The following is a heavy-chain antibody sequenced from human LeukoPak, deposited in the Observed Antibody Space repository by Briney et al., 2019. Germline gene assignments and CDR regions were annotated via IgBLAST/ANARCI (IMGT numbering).Heavy chain of an antibody. Sequence: GGSLRLSCAASGFTFSDYSMNWVRQAPGKGLEWITYIGGRGDGISYADSVKGRFIVSRDNAKNSLFLQMNRLRGEDTAIYFCAREIPGRIAADCWGQGTLVTVSS. D-gene: IGHD2-15*01. CDR2: IGGRGDGI. V-gene: IGHV3-48*01. J-gene: IGHJ4*02. CDR3: AREIPGRIAADC. CDR1: GFTFSDYS.